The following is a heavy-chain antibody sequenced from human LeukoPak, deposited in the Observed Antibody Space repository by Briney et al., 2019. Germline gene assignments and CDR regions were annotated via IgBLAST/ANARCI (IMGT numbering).Heavy chain of an antibody. Sequence: GSLRLSCAASGFTFSSYGMHWVRQAPGKGLEWVAVISYDGSNKYYADSVKGRFTISRDNAKNSLYLQMNSLRAEDTAVYYCAKDSYSKGDFWGQGVLVTVSS. D-gene: IGHD6-13*01. CDR3: AKDSYSKGDF. V-gene: IGHV3-30*18. CDR1: GFTFSSYG. J-gene: IGHJ4*02. CDR2: ISYDGSNK.